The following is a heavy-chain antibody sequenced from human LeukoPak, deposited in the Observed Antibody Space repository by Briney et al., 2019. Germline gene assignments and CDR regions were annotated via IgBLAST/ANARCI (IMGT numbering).Heavy chain of an antibody. J-gene: IGHJ5*02. CDR2: INHSGST. V-gene: IGHV4-34*01. CDR1: GGSFSGYY. CDR3: ARGPAASSGWYVGWFDP. D-gene: IGHD6-19*01. Sequence: SETLSLTCAVYGGSFSGYYWSWIRQPPGKGLEWIGEINHSGSTNYNPSLKGRVTISVDTSKSQFSLKLSSVTAADTAVYYCARGPAASSGWYVGWFDPWGQGTLVTVSS.